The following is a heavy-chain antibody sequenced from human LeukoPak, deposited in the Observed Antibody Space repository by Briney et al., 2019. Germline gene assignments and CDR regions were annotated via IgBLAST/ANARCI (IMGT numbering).Heavy chain of an antibody. CDR2: IYPGDSDT. CDR1: GYSFTSYW. Sequence: GESLKISCKGSGYSFTSYWIGWVRQMPGKGLEWMEIIYPGDSDTRYSPSFQGQVTISADKSISTASLQWSSLQASDTAMYYCARRDYFDSSGSATTFDLWGQGTMVTVSS. J-gene: IGHJ3*01. D-gene: IGHD3-22*01. V-gene: IGHV5-51*01. CDR3: ARRDYFDSSGSATTFDL.